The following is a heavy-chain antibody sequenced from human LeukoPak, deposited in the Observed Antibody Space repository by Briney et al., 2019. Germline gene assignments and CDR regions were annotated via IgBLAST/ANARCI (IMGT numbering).Heavy chain of an antibody. J-gene: IGHJ4*02. V-gene: IGHV3-21*04. CDR3: AKMVREFYTISYYFDY. CDR1: GFTFSTYS. CDR2: ISSSGSYI. D-gene: IGHD2-8*01. Sequence: KPGGSLRLSCAASGFTFSTYSMNWVRQAPGKGLEWVSSISSSGSYIYYADSVKGRFTISRDNAKNSLYLQMNSLRADDTAVYYCAKMVREFYTISYYFDYWGQGTLVTVSS.